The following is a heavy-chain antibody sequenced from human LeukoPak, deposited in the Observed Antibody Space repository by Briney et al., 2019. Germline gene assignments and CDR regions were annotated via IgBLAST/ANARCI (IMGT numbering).Heavy chain of an antibody. D-gene: IGHD3-10*01. CDR3: ARELWFGELFFDY. Sequence: GKSVRLSCAASGFTFNDYTIHWVRQAPGKGLEWVAVISYDGSNKYYADSVKGRFTISRDTSKNTLYLQMNSLRAEDTAIYFCARELWFGELFFDYWGQGTLVTVSS. J-gene: IGHJ4*02. CDR1: GFTFNDYT. V-gene: IGHV3-30*04. CDR2: ISYDGSNK.